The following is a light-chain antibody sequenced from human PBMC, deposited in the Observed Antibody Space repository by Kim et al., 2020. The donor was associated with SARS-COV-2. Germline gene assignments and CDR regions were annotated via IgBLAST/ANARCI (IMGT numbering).Light chain of an antibody. V-gene: IGKV1-5*03. J-gene: IGKJ4*01. CDR3: QQYWSSPIT. CDR2: SAS. CDR1: HDISKW. Sequence: GDRVTITCRASHDISKWLAWYQRSPGKAPKVLIYSASTLEDGVPSRFTGSGSGTEFTLTVSSLQPDDFATYYCQQYWSSPITFGGGTKVDIK.